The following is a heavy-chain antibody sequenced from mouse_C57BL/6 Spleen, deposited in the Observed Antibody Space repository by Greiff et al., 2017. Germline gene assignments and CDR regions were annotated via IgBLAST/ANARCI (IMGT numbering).Heavy chain of an antibody. CDR3: ARREVLGYFDV. CDR2: IYPGDGDT. CDR1: GYAFSSYW. V-gene: IGHV1-80*01. Sequence: VQVVEPGAELVKPGASVKISCKASGYAFSSYWMNWVKQRPGKGLEGMGQIYPGDGDTNYNGKFKGKATLTADKSSSTAYMQLSSLTSDDSAVYFCARREVLGYFDVWGTGTTVTVSS. J-gene: IGHJ1*03. D-gene: IGHD2-14*01.